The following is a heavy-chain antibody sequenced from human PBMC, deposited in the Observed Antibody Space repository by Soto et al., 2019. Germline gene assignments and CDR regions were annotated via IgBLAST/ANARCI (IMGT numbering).Heavy chain of an antibody. Sequence: GGSLRLSCAASGFTVISNYMSWVRQAPGKGLEWVSVIYSGGSTHYADSVKGRFTISRDNSKNTLYLQMNSLRAEDTAVYYCARGWGGYSYGYNSFDIWGQGTMVTVSS. V-gene: IGHV3-53*01. CDR3: ARGWGGYSYGYNSFDI. CDR1: GFTVISNY. CDR2: IYSGGST. D-gene: IGHD5-18*01. J-gene: IGHJ3*02.